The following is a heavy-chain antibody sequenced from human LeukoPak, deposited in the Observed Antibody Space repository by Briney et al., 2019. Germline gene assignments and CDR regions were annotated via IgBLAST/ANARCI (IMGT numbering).Heavy chain of an antibody. CDR1: GFTFSSYA. CDR2: ISGSGGST. Sequence: GGSLRLSCAASGFTFSSYAMSWVRQAPGKGLEWVSAISGSGGSTYYAGSVKGRFTISRDNSKNTLYLQMNSLRAEDTAIYYCAKDSSQGGDYFDSWGQGTLVTVSS. D-gene: IGHD3-16*01. CDR3: AKDSSQGGDYFDS. J-gene: IGHJ4*02. V-gene: IGHV3-23*01.